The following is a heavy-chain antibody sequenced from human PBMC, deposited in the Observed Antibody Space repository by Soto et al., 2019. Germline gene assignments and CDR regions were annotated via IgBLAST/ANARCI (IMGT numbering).Heavy chain of an antibody. J-gene: IGHJ3*02. CDR3: AKGGVGSTSNAFDI. Sequence: PGGSLRLSCAASGFTFRSYGMHWVRQAPAKGLEWVAVISYDGSNKYYADYEKGRFTISRDNSKNTLDLHMNSLRAEDTAVYYCAKGGVGSTSNAFDIWGQGTMVTVSS. D-gene: IGHD1-26*01. CDR1: GFTFRSYG. V-gene: IGHV3-30*18. CDR2: ISYDGSNK.